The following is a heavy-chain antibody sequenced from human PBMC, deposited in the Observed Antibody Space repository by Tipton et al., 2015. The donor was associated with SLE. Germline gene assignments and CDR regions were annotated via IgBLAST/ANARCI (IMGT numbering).Heavy chain of an antibody. CDR1: GGSISSSSYY. D-gene: IGHD2-2*01. CDR2: IYYSGSS. CDR3: ARRKTASWEGWFDP. J-gene: IGHJ5*02. V-gene: IGHV4-39*07. Sequence: TLSLTCTVSGGSISSSSYYWDWIRQPPGKGLEWIGSIYYSGSSYYNPSLKSRVTISLDTSKSQFSLKLNSVTAADTAIYFCARRKTASWEGWFDPWGQGTLVTVSS.